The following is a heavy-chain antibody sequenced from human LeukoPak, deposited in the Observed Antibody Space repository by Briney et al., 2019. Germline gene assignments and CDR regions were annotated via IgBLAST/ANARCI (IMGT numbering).Heavy chain of an antibody. CDR2: IWYDGSNK. D-gene: IGHD3-22*01. CDR3: ARDTDTYYYDSTSYGMDV. CDR1: GFTFSNAW. V-gene: IGHV3-33*08. J-gene: IGHJ6*02. Sequence: GGSLRLSCAASGFTFSNAWMSWVRQAPGKGLEWVAVIWYDGSNKYYADSVKGRFTISRDNSKNTLYLQMNSLRAEDTAVYYCARDTDTYYYDSTSYGMDVWGQGTTVTVSS.